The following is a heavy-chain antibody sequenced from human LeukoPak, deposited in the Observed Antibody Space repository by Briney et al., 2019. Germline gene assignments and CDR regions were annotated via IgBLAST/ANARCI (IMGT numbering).Heavy chain of an antibody. Sequence: PSETLSLTCAVYGGSFSGYYWSWIRQPPGKGLEWMGEINHSGSTNYNPSLKSRVTISVDTSKNQFSLKLSSVTAADTAVYYCARAASKLFRGRLKAFDIWGQGTMVTVSS. J-gene: IGHJ3*02. D-gene: IGHD3-10*01. CDR2: INHSGST. CDR3: ARAASKLFRGRLKAFDI. CDR1: GGSFSGYY. V-gene: IGHV4-34*01.